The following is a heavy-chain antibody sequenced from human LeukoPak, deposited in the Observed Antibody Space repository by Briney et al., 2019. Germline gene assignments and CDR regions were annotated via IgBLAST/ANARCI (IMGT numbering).Heavy chain of an antibody. V-gene: IGHV3-66*01. D-gene: IGHD1-26*01. CDR2: IYDDSST. CDR1: GFTVSSKY. CDR3: ERVQDSGLFRWF. Sequence: GGSLRLSCAASGFTVSSKYMSWVRQAPGKGLEWVSVIYDDSSTFYAGSVKGRFSISRDNSKNTLYLQMNSLRAEDTGVYYCERVQDSGLFRWFWGQGTLVTVSS. J-gene: IGHJ4*02.